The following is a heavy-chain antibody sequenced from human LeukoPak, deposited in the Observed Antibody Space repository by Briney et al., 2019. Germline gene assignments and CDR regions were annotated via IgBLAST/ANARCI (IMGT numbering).Heavy chain of an antibody. V-gene: IGHV3-20*04. CDR1: GFTFDDYG. CDR2: INWNGGST. D-gene: IGHD6-13*01. J-gene: IGHJ4*02. Sequence: GGSLRLSCAASGFTFDDYGMSWARQAPGKGLEWVSGINWNGGSTGYADSVKGRFTISRDNAKNSLYLQMNSLRAEGTALYYCARGTLKAAATDFDYWGQGTLVTVSS. CDR3: ARGTLKAAATDFDY.